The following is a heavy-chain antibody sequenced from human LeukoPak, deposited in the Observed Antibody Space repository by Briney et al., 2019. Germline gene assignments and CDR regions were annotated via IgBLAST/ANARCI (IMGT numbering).Heavy chain of an antibody. CDR3: AKSSSGVSPYYGMDV. CDR2: ISGSGGST. J-gene: IGHJ6*02. CDR1: GFTFSSYA. Sequence: GGSLRLSCAASGFTFSSYAMSWVRRAPGKGLEWVSAISGSGGSTYYADSVKGRFTISRDNSKNTLYLQMNSLRAEDTAVYYCAKSSSGVSPYYGMDVWGQGTTVTVSS. V-gene: IGHV3-23*01.